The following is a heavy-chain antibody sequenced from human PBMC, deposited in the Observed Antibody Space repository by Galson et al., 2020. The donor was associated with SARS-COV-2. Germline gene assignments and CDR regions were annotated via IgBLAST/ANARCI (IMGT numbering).Heavy chain of an antibody. D-gene: IGHD6-19*01. CDR3: ARMGGGYSGGWSLDY. Sequence: SGPTLVKPTQTLTLTCTFSGFSLSTSGMYVSWIRQPPGKALEWLARIDWDDHKYYSTSLKTRLTISKDTSKNQVVLTMTDMDSVDTATYYGARMGGGYSGGWSLDYWGQGTLVTVSA. V-gene: IGHV2-70*11. CDR2: IDWDDHK. J-gene: IGHJ4*02. CDR1: GFSLSTSGMY.